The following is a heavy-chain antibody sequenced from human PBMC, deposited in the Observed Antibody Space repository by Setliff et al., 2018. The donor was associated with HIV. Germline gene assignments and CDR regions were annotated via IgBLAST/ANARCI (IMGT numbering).Heavy chain of an antibody. CDR3: ATLRWLRSKHSDY. CDR1: GGSITNSNYY. CDR2: IYYTENT. V-gene: IGHV4-39*01. J-gene: IGHJ4*01. D-gene: IGHD5-12*01. Sequence: SETLSLTCTVSGGSITNSNYYWGWFRRPPGKGLEWIGAIYYTENTYYNPSLKSRVTMSVDTSKNQFSLKLRSVTAADTAVYFCATLRWLRSKHSDYWGQGILVTVSS.